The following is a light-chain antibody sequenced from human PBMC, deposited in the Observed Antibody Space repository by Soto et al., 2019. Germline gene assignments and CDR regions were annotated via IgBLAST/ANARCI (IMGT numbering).Light chain of an antibody. J-gene: IGKJ4*01. CDR3: QQYGSSRLT. V-gene: IGKV3-20*01. CDR1: QSVSSSY. Sequence: EIVFTQAPGTLSLSPGERATLSCRASQSVSSSYLAWYQQKPGQAPRLLIYGASSRAAGIPDRFSGSGSGTDSTLTISRLEPEDFAVFYCQQYGSSRLTFGGGTKVDI. CDR2: GAS.